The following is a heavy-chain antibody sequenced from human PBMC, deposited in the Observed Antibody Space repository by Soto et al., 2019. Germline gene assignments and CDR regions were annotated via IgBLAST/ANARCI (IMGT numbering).Heavy chain of an antibody. CDR1: GYTFTSYY. CDR3: ERDAVVVVVAAIPYSYGTHDYFDY. V-gene: IGHV1-46*01. Sequence: GASVKVSCKASGYTFTSYYMHWVRQAPGQGLEWMGIIHPSGGSTSYAQKFQGRVTMTRDTSTSTVYMELSSLRSEDTAVYYCERDAVVVVVAAIPYSYGTHDYFDYWGQGTLVTVSS. J-gene: IGHJ4*02. D-gene: IGHD2-15*01. CDR2: IHPSGGST.